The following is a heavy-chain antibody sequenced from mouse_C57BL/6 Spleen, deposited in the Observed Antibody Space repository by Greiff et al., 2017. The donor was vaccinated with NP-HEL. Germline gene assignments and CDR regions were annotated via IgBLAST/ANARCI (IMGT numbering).Heavy chain of an antibody. Sequence: QVQLQQSGAELVMPGASVKLSCKASGYTFTSYWMHWVKQRPGQGLEWIGEIDPSDSYTNYNQKFKGKSTLTVDKSSSTAYMQLSSLTSEDSAVYYCARQGFITTVVNAMDYWGKGTSVTVSS. J-gene: IGHJ4*01. D-gene: IGHD1-1*01. CDR2: IDPSDSYT. CDR1: GYTFTSYW. CDR3: ARQGFITTVVNAMDY. V-gene: IGHV1-69*01.